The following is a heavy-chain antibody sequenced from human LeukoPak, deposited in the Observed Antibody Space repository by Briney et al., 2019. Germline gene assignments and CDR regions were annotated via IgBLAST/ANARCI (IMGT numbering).Heavy chain of an antibody. Sequence: PSETLSLTCTVSGGSISSYYWSWIRQPPGKGLEWIGYIYYSGSTNYNPSLKSRVTISVDTSKNQFSLKLSSVTAADTAVYYCAIGYCSGGSCLQGGSWFDPWGQGTLVTVSS. CDR3: AIGYCSGGSCLQGGSWFDP. J-gene: IGHJ5*02. CDR1: GGSISSYY. D-gene: IGHD2-15*01. V-gene: IGHV4-59*01. CDR2: IYYSGST.